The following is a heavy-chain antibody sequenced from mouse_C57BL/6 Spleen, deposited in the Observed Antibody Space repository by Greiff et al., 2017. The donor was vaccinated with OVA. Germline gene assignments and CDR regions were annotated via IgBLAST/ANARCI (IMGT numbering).Heavy chain of an antibody. J-gene: IGHJ2*01. CDR1: GFTFSDYY. CDR2: INYDGSST. V-gene: IGHV5-16*01. Sequence: EVMLVESEGGLVQPGSSMKLSCTASGFTFSDYYMAWVRQVPEKGLEWVANINYDGSSTYYLYSLKSRFIISRDNAKNNIYLQMGSLKSENTATYYCTRDWDGSYFDYWGQGTTLTVST. D-gene: IGHD4-1*01. CDR3: TRDWDGSYFDY.